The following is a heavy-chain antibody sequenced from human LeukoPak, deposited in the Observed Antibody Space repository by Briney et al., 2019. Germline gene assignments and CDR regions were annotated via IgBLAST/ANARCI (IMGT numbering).Heavy chain of an antibody. D-gene: IGHD1-26*01. CDR2: IYYSGST. Sequence: SETLSLTCTVSGDSISSSSYYWGWIRQPPGKGLEWIGSIYYSGSTYYNPSLKSRVTISVDTSKNQFSLKLSPVTAADTAVYYCARRTVGATQTAAFDVWGQGTMVTVSS. V-gene: IGHV4-39*01. CDR1: GDSISSSSYY. J-gene: IGHJ3*01. CDR3: ARRTVGATQTAAFDV.